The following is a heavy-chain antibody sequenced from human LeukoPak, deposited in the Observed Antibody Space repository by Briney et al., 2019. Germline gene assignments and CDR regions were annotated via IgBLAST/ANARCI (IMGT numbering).Heavy chain of an antibody. D-gene: IGHD3-10*01. CDR1: GFTFSSYA. J-gene: IGHJ4*02. V-gene: IGHV3-23*01. Sequence: GGSLRLSCAASGFTFSSYAMSWVRQAPGRGLEWVSAISGSGGSTYYADSVKGRFTISRDNSKNTLYLQMNSLRAEDTAVYYCAKDTTMVRGVITYYFDYWGQGTLVTVSS. CDR3: AKDTTMVRGVITYYFDY. CDR2: ISGSGGST.